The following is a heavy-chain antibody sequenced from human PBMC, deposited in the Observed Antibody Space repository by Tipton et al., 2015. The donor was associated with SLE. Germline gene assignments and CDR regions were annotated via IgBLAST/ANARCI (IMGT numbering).Heavy chain of an antibody. V-gene: IGHV3-7*01. CDR2: IKPDGSEK. D-gene: IGHD2-21*01. CDR3: AGDPSRGGDGWVFDY. Sequence: GSLRLSCAASGFTFHNYWMSWVRQAPGKGLEWVATIKPDGSEKCYVVSVKGRFAISRDNAKNSLFLQMDSLRAEDTAVYYCAGDPSRGGDGWVFDYWGQGTLVTVSS. J-gene: IGHJ4*02. CDR1: GFTFHNYW.